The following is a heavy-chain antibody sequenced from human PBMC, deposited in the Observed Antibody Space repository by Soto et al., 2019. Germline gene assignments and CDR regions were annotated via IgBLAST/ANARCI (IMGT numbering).Heavy chain of an antibody. CDR1: GGSISSSSYY. Sequence: SETLSLTCTVSGGSISSSSYYWGWIRQPPGKGLEWIGSIYYSGSTYYNPSLKSRVTISVDTSKKQFSLKLSSVTAADTAVYYCARHSRPYYYDSSGYYAWGYFDYWGQGTLVTVSS. J-gene: IGHJ4*02. CDR3: ARHSRPYYYDSSGYYAWGYFDY. V-gene: IGHV4-39*01. CDR2: IYYSGST. D-gene: IGHD3-22*01.